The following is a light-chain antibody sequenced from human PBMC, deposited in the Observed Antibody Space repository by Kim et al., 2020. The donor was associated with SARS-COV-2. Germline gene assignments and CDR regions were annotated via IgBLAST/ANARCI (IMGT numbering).Light chain of an antibody. CDR2: RNN. CDR1: SNNVGNQG. Sequence: LTQPPSVSKDLRQTATLTCTGNSNNVGNQGAAWLQQHQGHPPKVLFYRNNKRPSGISERLSASRSGNTASLTIIGLQPEDEADYYCSAWDRSLRGWVFGGGTQLTVL. CDR3: SAWDRSLRGWV. J-gene: IGLJ3*02. V-gene: IGLV10-54*01.